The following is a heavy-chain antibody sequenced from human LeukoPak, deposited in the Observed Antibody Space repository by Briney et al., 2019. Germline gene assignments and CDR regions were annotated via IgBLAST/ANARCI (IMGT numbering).Heavy chain of an antibody. CDR1: GFTFSTYW. CDR2: IKQGGSER. D-gene: IGHD2-8*02. Sequence: GGSLRLSCAASGFTFSTYWMTWVRQAPGKGLEWVANIKQGGSERYYVDSVKGRITISRDNAKNSLYLQMNSLRVEDTAVYYCARDPSAWSGYFDYWGQGTLVTVSS. V-gene: IGHV3-7*01. CDR3: ARDPSAWSGYFDY. J-gene: IGHJ4*02.